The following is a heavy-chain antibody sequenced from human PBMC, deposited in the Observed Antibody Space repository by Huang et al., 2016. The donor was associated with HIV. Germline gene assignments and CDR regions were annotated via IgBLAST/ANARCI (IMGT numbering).Heavy chain of an antibody. J-gene: IGHJ4*02. V-gene: IGHV1-8*03. D-gene: IGHD3-22*01. Sequence: QVQLVQSGAEVKKPGASVKVSCKASGFNFNNYDLNWVRQASGQGLEWMGWMKPKSGNTGYAQKCQGRVTITRNTSITTAYMELRSLRSEDTAVYYCARARGFLYDSTGYYSRYYFDSWGQGTLVTISS. CDR2: MKPKSGNT. CDR3: ARARGFLYDSTGYYSRYYFDS. CDR1: GFNFNNYD.